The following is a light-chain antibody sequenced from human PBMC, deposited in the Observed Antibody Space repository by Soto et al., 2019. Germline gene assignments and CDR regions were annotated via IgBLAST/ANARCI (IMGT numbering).Light chain of an antibody. CDR1: SSDVGSYNL. CDR3: CSYAGRDVV. V-gene: IGLV2-23*01. Sequence: QSVLTQPASVSGSPGQSITISCTGTSSDVGSYNLVSWYQQHPGKAPKLMIYEGSKRPSGVSNRCSGSKSGNTASLTISGLQAEYEEDYDCCSYAGRDVVFGGGTKRTGL. J-gene: IGLJ2*01. CDR2: EGS.